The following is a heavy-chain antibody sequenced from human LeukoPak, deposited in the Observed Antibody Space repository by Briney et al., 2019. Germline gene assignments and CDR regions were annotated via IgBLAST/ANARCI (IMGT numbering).Heavy chain of an antibody. V-gene: IGHV3-48*01. CDR3: AKGQNWNYAVGDWFDP. J-gene: IGHJ5*02. CDR1: GFTFSSYG. D-gene: IGHD1-7*01. Sequence: GGSLRLSCAASGFTFSSYGMTWVRQAPGKGLEWVSYISSSSSTIYYADSVKGRFTISRDNAKNSLYLQLNSLRAEDTAVYYCAKGQNWNYAVGDWFDPWGQGTLVTVSS. CDR2: ISSSSSTI.